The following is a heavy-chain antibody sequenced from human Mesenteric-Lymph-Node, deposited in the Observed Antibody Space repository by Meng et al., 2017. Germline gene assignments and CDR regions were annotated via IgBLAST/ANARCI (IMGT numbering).Heavy chain of an antibody. Sequence: VEREESGPGLVRPSETLPLTCSVSGASVSINPSSWTWVRQPPGKGLEWIGYNFNDGRTNYNPSLKSRVTISVDTSKNQFSLKLSSVTAADTAVYYCARGRIVGAIRACFDYWGQGTLVTVSS. CDR3: ARGRIVGAIRACFDY. CDR2: NFNDGRT. CDR1: GASVSINPSS. D-gene: IGHD1-26*01. J-gene: IGHJ4*02. V-gene: IGHV4-61*01.